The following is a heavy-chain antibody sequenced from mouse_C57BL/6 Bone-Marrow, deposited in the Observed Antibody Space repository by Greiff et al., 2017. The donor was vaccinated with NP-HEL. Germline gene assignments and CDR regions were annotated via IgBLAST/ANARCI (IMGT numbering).Heavy chain of an antibody. CDR2: IDPSDSYT. J-gene: IGHJ2*01. D-gene: IGHD2-3*01. Sequence: QVQRKQPGAELVRPGTSVKLSCKASGYTFTSYWMHWVKQRPGQGLAWIGVIDPSDSYTNYNQKFKGKATLTVDTSSSTAYMQLSSLTSEDSAVCYCARSLCADYWGQGTTLTVSS. CDR1: GYTFTSYW. V-gene: IGHV1-59*01. CDR3: ARSLCADY.